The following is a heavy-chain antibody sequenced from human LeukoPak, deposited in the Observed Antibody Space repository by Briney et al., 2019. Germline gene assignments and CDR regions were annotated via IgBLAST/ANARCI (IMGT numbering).Heavy chain of an antibody. D-gene: IGHD6-19*01. Sequence: GESLKISCKGSGYSFTSYWIGWVRQMPGKGLEWMGIIYPGDPDTRYSPSFQGQVTISADKSISTAYLQWSSLKASDTAMYYCARPATTVAGTSAFDYWGQGTLVTVSS. CDR3: ARPATTVAGTSAFDY. CDR1: GYSFTSYW. CDR2: IYPGDPDT. J-gene: IGHJ4*02. V-gene: IGHV5-51*01.